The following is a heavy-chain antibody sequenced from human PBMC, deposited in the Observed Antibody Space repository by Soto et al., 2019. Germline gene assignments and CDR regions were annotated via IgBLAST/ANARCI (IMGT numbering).Heavy chain of an antibody. J-gene: IGHJ5*02. V-gene: IGHV3-23*01. CDR3: AKGKPDYYDSSGYYGP. D-gene: IGHD3-22*01. Sequence: EVQLLESGGGLVQPGGSLRLSCAASGFTFSSYAMSWVRQAPGKGLEWVSAISGSGGSTYYADSGKGRFTISRDNSKNTLYLQMNSLRAEDTAVYYCAKGKPDYYDSSGYYGPWGQGTLVTVSS. CDR2: ISGSGGST. CDR1: GFTFSSYA.